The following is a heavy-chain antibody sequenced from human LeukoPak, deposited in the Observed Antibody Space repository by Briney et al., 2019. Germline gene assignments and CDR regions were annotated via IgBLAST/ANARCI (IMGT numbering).Heavy chain of an antibody. Sequence: GGSLRLSCAASGFTFNTYSMNWARQAPGKGLEWVSSIDSSGGYMFYADSVKGRFIISRDNAKDSLYLQMNSLRVEDTAVYYCAREGYSPYWGQGTLVTVSS. J-gene: IGHJ4*02. CDR3: AREGYSPY. CDR1: GFTFNTYS. V-gene: IGHV3-21*06. CDR2: IDSSGGYM. D-gene: IGHD6-13*01.